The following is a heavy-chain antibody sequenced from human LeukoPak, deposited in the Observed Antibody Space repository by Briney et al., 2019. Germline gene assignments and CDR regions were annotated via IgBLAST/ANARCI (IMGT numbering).Heavy chain of an antibody. Sequence: GASVKVSCKASGYTFTSYGISWVRQAPGQGLEWMGWISGYNGHTNCAQNLQGRVTMTTDTSTSTAYMELRSLGSDDTAVYYCARGPYTSGWYLGGMDVWGQGTTVTVSS. V-gene: IGHV1-18*01. CDR3: ARGPYTSGWYLGGMDV. CDR1: GYTFTSYG. CDR2: ISGYNGHT. D-gene: IGHD6-19*01. J-gene: IGHJ6*02.